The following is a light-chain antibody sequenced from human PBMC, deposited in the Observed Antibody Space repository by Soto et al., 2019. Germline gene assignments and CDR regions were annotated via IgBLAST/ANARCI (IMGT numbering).Light chain of an antibody. CDR3: MQALHTPLT. J-gene: IGKJ3*01. CDR2: LGS. CDR1: QSLLQSNGYNY. Sequence: DIVMTQSPLSLPVTPGEPASISCRSSQSLLQSNGYNYLDWFLQKPGQSPQLLVYLGSYRASGVPDRFSGSGSGTDFTLKISRVEAEDVGVYYCMQALHTPLTFGPGTKVDIK. V-gene: IGKV2-28*01.